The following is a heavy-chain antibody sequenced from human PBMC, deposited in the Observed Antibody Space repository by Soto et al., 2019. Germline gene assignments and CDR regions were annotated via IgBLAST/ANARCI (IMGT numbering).Heavy chain of an antibody. CDR2: INHSGST. J-gene: IGHJ6*02. V-gene: IGHV4-34*01. CDR3: ARGRGSGLPSHYYSYGMDV. CDR1: GGSFSGYY. D-gene: IGHD2-15*01. Sequence: SETLSLTCAVYGGSFSGYYWSWIRQPPGKGLEWIGEINHSGSTNYNPSLKSRVTISVDTSKNQFSLKLSSVTAADTAVYYCARGRGSGLPSHYYSYGMDVWGQGTTVTVS.